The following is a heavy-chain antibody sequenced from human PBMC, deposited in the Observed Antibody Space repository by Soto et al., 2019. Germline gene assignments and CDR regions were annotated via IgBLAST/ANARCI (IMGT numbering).Heavy chain of an antibody. CDR3: AKGSEQQLVGDGYGMDV. CDR1: GFTFSSYG. CDR2: ISYDGSNK. J-gene: IGHJ6*02. Sequence: GESLKISCAASGFTFSSYGMHWVRQAPGKGLEWVAVISYDGSNKYYADSVKGRFTISRDNSKNTLYLQMNSLRAEDTAVYYCAKGSEQQLVGDGYGMDVWGQGTTVTVSS. D-gene: IGHD6-13*01. V-gene: IGHV3-30*18.